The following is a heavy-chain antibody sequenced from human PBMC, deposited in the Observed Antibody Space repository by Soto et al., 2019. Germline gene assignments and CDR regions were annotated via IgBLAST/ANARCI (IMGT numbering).Heavy chain of an antibody. CDR1: GFTFSSYW. J-gene: IGHJ4*02. D-gene: IGHD6-19*01. CDR2: IKQDGSEK. CDR3: ATSSSGWSFDY. Sequence: GGSLRLSCAASGFTFSSYWMSWVRQAPGKGLEWVANIKQDGSEKYYVDSVKGRFTISRDNAKNSLYLQMNSLRAEDTAVYYCATSSSGWSFDYWGQGTLVTVSS. V-gene: IGHV3-7*02.